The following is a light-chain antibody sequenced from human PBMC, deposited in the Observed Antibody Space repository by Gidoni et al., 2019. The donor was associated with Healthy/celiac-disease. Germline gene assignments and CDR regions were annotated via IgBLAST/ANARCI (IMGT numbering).Light chain of an antibody. V-gene: IGLV2-14*01. J-gene: IGLJ2*01. CDR1: SSDVGGYNY. Sequence: QSALTQPASVSGSPGQSITISCTGTSSDVGGYNYVSWYQQHPGTSPKLMIYEVSNRPSGVSNRFSGSKSGNTASLTISGLQAEDEADYYFSSYTSSSTLVFGGGTKLTVL. CDR3: SSYTSSSTLV. CDR2: EVS.